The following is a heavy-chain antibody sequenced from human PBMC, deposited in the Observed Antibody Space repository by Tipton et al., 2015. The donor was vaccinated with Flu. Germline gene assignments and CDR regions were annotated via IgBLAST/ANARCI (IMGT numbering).Heavy chain of an antibody. D-gene: IGHD5-12*01. J-gene: IGHJ4*02. V-gene: IGHV4-38-2*02. CDR3: ARGSGYANAYLDF. CDR2: IHRSGNT. CDR1: GDSIGSDYY. Sequence: TLSLTCSVSGDSIGSDYYWGWIRQPPGKGLQWLGNIHRSGNTYYNSSLKSRVTISLDKSKNQFSLKVTSLTAADTAVFYCARGSGYANAYLDFWGQGTLVTVSS.